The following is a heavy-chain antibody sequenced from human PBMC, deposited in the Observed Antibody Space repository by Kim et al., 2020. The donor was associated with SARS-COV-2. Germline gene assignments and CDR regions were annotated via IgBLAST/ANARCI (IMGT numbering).Heavy chain of an antibody. CDR1: GFTFSSYD. D-gene: IGHD2-21*01. CDR3: ARDRNDWGYYYYYYWD. V-gene: IGHV3-30-3*01. J-gene: IGHJ6*03. Sequence: GGSLRLSCAASGFTFSSYDMHWVRQAPGKGLEWVSVISYAGSNNYYGDSVKGRFTISRDNSKNTLYLQMNSLSGDATAVYYCARDRNDWGYYYYYYWD. CDR2: ISYAGSNN.